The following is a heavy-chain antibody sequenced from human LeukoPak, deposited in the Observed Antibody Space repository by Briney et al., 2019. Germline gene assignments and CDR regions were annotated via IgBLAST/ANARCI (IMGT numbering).Heavy chain of an antibody. D-gene: IGHD4-17*01. CDR1: GGSISSGGYY. V-gene: IGHV4-31*03. J-gene: IGHJ4*02. CDR2: IYYSGST. CDR3: ARFRDYGDYFDY. Sequence: SETLSLTCTVSGGSISSGGYYWSWIRQHPGTGLEWIGYIYYSGSTYYNPSLKSRVTISVDTSKNQFSLKLSSVTAADTAVYYCARFRDYGDYFDYWGQGTLVTVSS.